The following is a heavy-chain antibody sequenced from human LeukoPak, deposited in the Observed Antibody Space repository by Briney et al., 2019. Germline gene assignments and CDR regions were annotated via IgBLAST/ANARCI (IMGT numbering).Heavy chain of an antibody. V-gene: IGHV1-8*03. CDR3: ARVPETRYAIPRDY. J-gene: IGHJ4*02. D-gene: IGHD2-8*01. Sequence: GASVKVSCKASGYTFTSYDINWVRQATGQGLEWMGWMNPNSGNTGYAQKFQGRVTITRNTSISTAYMELSSLRSEDTAVYYCARVPETRYAIPRDYWGQGTLVTVSS. CDR1: GYTFTSYD. CDR2: MNPNSGNT.